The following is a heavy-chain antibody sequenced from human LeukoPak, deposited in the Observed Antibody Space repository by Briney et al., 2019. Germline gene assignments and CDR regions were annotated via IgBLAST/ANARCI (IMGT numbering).Heavy chain of an antibody. CDR2: ISGSGGST. J-gene: IGHJ4*02. V-gene: IGHV3-23*01. CDR3: AKDNDDLGYCSGGSCYSDY. CDR1: GFTFSSYA. Sequence: GGSLRLSCAASGFTFSSYAMSWVRQAPGKGLEWVSAISGSGGSTYYADSVKGRFTISRDNSKNTLYLQMNSLRAEDTAVYYCAKDNDDLGYCSGGSCYSDYWGQGTLVTVSS. D-gene: IGHD2-15*01.